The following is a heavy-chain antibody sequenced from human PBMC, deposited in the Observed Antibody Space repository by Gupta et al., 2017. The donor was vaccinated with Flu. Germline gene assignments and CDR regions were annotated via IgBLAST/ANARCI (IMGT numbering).Heavy chain of an antibody. J-gene: IGHJ4*02. CDR2: INSDGSSI. D-gene: IGHD7-27*01. V-gene: IGHV3-74*01. CDR3: TTSWGFDY. Sequence: EVQLVESGGGLVQPGGSLRLSCAASGFTFSSSWMHWVRQVPGKGLVWVSRINSDGSSISYAESVKGRFTIARDNAKNKLYLQMNSLRAEDTSVYDGTTSWGFDYWGQGTLVTVSS. CDR1: GFTFSSSW.